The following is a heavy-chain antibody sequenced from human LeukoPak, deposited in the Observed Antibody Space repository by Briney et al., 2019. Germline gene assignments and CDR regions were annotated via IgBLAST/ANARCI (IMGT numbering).Heavy chain of an antibody. CDR2: ITSSSSYI. D-gene: IGHD1-26*01. J-gene: IGHJ5*02. CDR1: GFTFSSYG. Sequence: PGGSLRLSCAASGFTFSSYGMNWVRQAPGKGLEWVSSITSSSSYIYYADSVKGRFTISRDNSKNTLYLQMNSLRGEDTAVYYCAKNENCASYPPSATWGQGTLVTVSS. CDR3: AKNENCASYPPSAT. V-gene: IGHV3-21*01.